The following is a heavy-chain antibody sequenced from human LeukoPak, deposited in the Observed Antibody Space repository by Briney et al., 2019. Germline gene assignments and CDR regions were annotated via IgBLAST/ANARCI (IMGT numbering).Heavy chain of an antibody. CDR2: FYYSGST. Sequence: SETLSLTCTVSGGSISSYYWSWIRQPPGKGLEWIGYFYYSGSTSYNPSLRSRVTISVDTSKNQFSLKLSSVTAADTAVYYCARLSYFDSSPLSVIGSWGQGTLVTVSS. CDR3: ARLSYFDSSPLSVIGS. V-gene: IGHV4-59*01. CDR1: GGSISSYY. D-gene: IGHD3-22*01. J-gene: IGHJ4*02.